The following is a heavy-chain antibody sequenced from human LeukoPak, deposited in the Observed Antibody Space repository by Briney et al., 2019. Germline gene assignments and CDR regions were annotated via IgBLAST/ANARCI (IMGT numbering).Heavy chain of an antibody. D-gene: IGHD3-3*01. CDR3: ARHRIYDFWSGYYEHWFDP. CDR2: TYHSGST. V-gene: IGHV4-38-2*01. J-gene: IGHJ5*02. Sequence: SETLSLTCAVSGYSISSGYYWGWIRQPPGKGLEWIGSTYHSGSTYYNPSLKSRVTISVDTSKNQFSLKLSSVTAAGTAVYYCARHRIYDFWSGYYEHWFDPWGQGTLVTVSS. CDR1: GYSISSGYY.